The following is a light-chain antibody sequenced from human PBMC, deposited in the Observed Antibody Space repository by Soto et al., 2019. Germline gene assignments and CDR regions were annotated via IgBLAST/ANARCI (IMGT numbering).Light chain of an antibody. J-gene: IGKJ4*01. CDR2: GAS. V-gene: IGKV1-16*01. CDR3: QQYNRYPLT. CDR1: QVIRNY. Sequence: DIQISQAPSSLFASVADRVTITCRASQVIRNYLAWYQQKPGKGPKSLIFGASSLQSGVPSRFSGSGAGTDFTLTISSLEPEDFATYYCQQYNRYPLTFGGGTKVDIK.